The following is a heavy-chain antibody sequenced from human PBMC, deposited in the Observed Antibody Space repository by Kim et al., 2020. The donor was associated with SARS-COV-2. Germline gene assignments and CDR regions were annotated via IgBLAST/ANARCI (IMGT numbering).Heavy chain of an antibody. V-gene: IGHV1-18*01. CDR3: ARDLGSTGEMATIPSSGYYYYGMDV. CDR1: GYTFTSYG. CDR2: ISAYNGNT. Sequence: ASVKVSCKASGYTFTSYGISWVRQAPGQGLEWMGWISAYNGNTNYAQKLQGRVTMTTDTSTSTAYMELRSLRSDDTAVYYCARDLGSTGEMATIPSSGYYYYGMDVWGQGTTVTVSS. D-gene: IGHD5-12*01. J-gene: IGHJ6*02.